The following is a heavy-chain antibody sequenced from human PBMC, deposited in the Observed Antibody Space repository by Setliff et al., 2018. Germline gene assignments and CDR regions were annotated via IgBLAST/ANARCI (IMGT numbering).Heavy chain of an antibody. V-gene: IGHV3-15*01. CDR2: IKTKTEGETT. J-gene: IGHJ6*02. Sequence: GGSLRLSCAASGFTFTDAYMTWVRQVPGKGLEWVGRIKTKTEGETTEYAAPVKGRFTVSRDDSISTLYLQMNSLKTEDTAVYYCTTSPISSGWHSNFDYNMDVWGQGTTVTVSS. D-gene: IGHD6-19*01. CDR3: TTSPISSGWHSNFDYNMDV. CDR1: GFTFTDAY.